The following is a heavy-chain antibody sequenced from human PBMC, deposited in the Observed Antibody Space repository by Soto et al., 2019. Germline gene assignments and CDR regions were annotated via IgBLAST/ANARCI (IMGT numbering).Heavy chain of an antibody. CDR2: ISSSGSYT. CDR3: ARDKNGWELLIDC. D-gene: IGHD3-10*01. V-gene: IGHV3-11*05. CDR1: GFTFSDHY. J-gene: IGHJ4*02. Sequence: VQLVESGGGLVQPGGSLRLSCAASGFTFSDHYMSWIRQSPGKGLEWVSYISSSGSYTNYADSVKGRFTISRDNAKNSLYLQMNSLRAEDAAVYYCARDKNGWELLIDCWGQGTLVTVSS.